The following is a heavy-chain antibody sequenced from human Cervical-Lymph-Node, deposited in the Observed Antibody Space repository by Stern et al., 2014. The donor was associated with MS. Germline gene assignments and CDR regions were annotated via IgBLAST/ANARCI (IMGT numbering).Heavy chain of an antibody. V-gene: IGHV1-24*01. Sequence: VQLEESGPEVKKPGASVKVSCTVYGYSLSELAMHWVRQAPGKGLEWMGTFDPEDGEPLLAQNFQGRLTTTEDTSTDTAYMELSSLRSEDTAVYYCASAAAFCGGDCYPDQWGQGTLVTVSS. CDR2: FDPEDGEP. J-gene: IGHJ5*02. CDR1: GYSLSELA. D-gene: IGHD2-21*01. CDR3: ASAAAFCGGDCYPDQ.